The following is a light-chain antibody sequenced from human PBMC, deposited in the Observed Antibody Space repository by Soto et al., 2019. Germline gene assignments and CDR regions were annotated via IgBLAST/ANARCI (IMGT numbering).Light chain of an antibody. CDR2: DAS. Sequence: IVLTHSPATLSLSTGDTAILSCGASQSVSSSLAWYQQKPGQAPRLLIYDASSRATGSPARFSGSGSGTDFTLTISSLEPEDFAVYYCHHRGNGITFGQGRLLEIK. V-gene: IGKV3-11*01. J-gene: IGKJ5*01. CDR1: QSVSSS. CDR3: HHRGNGIT.